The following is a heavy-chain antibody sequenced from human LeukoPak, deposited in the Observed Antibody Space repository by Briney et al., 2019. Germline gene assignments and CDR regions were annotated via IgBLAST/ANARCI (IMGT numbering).Heavy chain of an antibody. V-gene: IGHV4-59*01. Sequence: PETLSLTCTVSGGSISSYYWSWIRQPPGKGLEWIGYIYYSGSTNYNPSLKSRVTISVDTSKNQFSLKLSSVTAADTAVYYCARERRALGGATYYFDYWGQGTLVTVSS. CDR1: GGSISSYY. J-gene: IGHJ4*02. CDR2: IYYSGST. D-gene: IGHD1-26*01. CDR3: ARERRALGGATYYFDY.